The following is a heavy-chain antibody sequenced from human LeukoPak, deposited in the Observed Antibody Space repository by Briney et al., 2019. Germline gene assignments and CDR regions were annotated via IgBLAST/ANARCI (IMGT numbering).Heavy chain of an antibody. CDR3: ARQGSSIAAQFDY. D-gene: IGHD6-6*01. Sequence: SETLSLTCTVSGGSISSSSYYWGWIRQPPGKGLEWIGSIYYSGSTYYNPSLKSRVTISVDTSKNQFSLKLSSVTAADTAVYYCARQGSSIAAQFDYWGQGTLVTVPS. CDR1: GGSISSSSYY. V-gene: IGHV4-39*01. J-gene: IGHJ4*02. CDR2: IYYSGST.